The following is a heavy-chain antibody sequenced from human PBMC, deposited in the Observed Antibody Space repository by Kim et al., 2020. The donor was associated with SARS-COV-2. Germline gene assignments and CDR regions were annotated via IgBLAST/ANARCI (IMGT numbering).Heavy chain of an antibody. Sequence: GGSLRLSCAVSGFTFGSFAMTWVRQTPGKGLEWLSAISGGGTSTYNADSVKGRFTISRDNSKGTLYLQLNSLRAEDTAVYYCAKVDSVGLAAAVGFYVWG. CDR3: AKVDSVGLAAAVGFYV. D-gene: IGHD6-13*01. CDR2: ISGGGTST. CDR1: GFTFGSFA. V-gene: IGHV3-23*01. J-gene: IGHJ3*01.